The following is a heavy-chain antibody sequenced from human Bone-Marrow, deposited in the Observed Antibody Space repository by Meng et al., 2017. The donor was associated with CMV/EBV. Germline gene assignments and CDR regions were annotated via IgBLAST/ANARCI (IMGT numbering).Heavy chain of an antibody. CDR3: ARDYYDSSGYYHY. D-gene: IGHD3-22*01. CDR1: GYTFTTYD. CDR2: MDPKNGYT. V-gene: IGHV1-8*01. Sequence: ASVKVSCKASGYTFTTYDINWVRQATGQGLEWMGWMDPKNGYTAYAQKFQGRVTMTRNTSLGTAYMELSNLRSEDTAVYYCARDYYDSSGYYHYWGQGTLVTVSS. J-gene: IGHJ4*02.